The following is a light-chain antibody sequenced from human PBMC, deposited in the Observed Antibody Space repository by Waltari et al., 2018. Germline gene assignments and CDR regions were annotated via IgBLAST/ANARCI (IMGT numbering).Light chain of an antibody. CDR2: VNSDGSH. CDR1: TGHSGHI. CDR3: QTGGHGTWV. Sequence: QLVLTQSPSASTPLGASVKLTCTPSTGHSGHIIARPQKQPETGPRYLMKVNSDGSHTKGDEIPDRFSGSSSGAERYLTISSLQSEDEADYYCQTGGHGTWVFGGGTKLTVL. V-gene: IGLV4-69*01. J-gene: IGLJ3*02.